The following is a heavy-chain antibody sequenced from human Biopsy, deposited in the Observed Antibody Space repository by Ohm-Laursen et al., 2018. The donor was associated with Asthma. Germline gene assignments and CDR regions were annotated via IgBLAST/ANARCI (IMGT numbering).Heavy chain of an antibody. J-gene: IGHJ4*02. V-gene: IGHV3-30*18. CDR3: AKRRGYSGHDNDY. Sequence: SLRLSCAASGFTFSTYGMHWVRQAPGKGLEWVAVISYDGNHKFYEDSVKGRFTISRDNSKNTLYLQMNSLRTEDTAVYSCAKRRGYSGHDNDYWGQGTLVIVSS. D-gene: IGHD5-12*01. CDR1: GFTFSTYG. CDR2: ISYDGNHK.